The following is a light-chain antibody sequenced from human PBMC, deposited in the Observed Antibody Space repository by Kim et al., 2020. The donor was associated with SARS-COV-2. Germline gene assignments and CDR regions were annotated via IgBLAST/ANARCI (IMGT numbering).Light chain of an antibody. CDR1: DNESKG. CDR3: QVWDSSSDHPV. Sequence: APGKTARITCGGKDNESKGVLGYQQKPGQAHVLVIDYDSDRPSGIPERFTVSNSGNTDTLTISRVEAGDKADYYCQVWDSSSDHPVFGGGTQLTVL. V-gene: IGLV3-21*04. J-gene: IGLJ3*02. CDR2: YDS.